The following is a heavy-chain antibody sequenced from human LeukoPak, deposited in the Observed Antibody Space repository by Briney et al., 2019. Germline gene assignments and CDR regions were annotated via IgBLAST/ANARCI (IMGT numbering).Heavy chain of an antibody. J-gene: IGHJ4*02. D-gene: IGHD2-2*01. CDR2: ISGSGGTT. CDR1: GFTFSSHG. Sequence: GGSLRLSCAGSGFTFSSHGMSWVRQAPGKGLEWVLAISGSGGTTYYADSVKDRFTISRDNSKRTVFLQMTNLRVDDTAVYYCANNLRSMPPLPLDYWGQGTLVTVSS. V-gene: IGHV3-23*01. CDR3: ANNLRSMPPLPLDY.